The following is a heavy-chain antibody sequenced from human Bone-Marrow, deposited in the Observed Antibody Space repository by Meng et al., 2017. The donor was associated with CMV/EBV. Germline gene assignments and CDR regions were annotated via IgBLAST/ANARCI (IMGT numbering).Heavy chain of an antibody. Sequence: SETLSLTCTVSGGSISSYYWSWIRQPPGKGLEWIGYIYYSGSTNYNPSLKSRVTISVDTSKNQFSLKLSSVTAADTAVYYGARDCGRGKGACDIWGQGTMVTVSS. CDR1: GGSISSYY. J-gene: IGHJ3*02. D-gene: IGHD3-16*01. CDR3: ARDCGRGKGACDI. V-gene: IGHV4-59*01. CDR2: IYYSGST.